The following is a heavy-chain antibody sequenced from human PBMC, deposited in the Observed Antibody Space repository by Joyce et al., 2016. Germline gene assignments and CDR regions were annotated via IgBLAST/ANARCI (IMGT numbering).Heavy chain of an antibody. CDR2: IWYDGSKK. Sequence: QVQLVESGGGVVQPGRSLRLSCAASGLNFSSYGMHWVRQAPGKGLEWVAVIWYDGSKKYFGDSVKGRFTISRDNSKKTLDLQMNSLRDEDTAMYYCARDGSSAYYYGAFDIWGQGTMVTVSS. V-gene: IGHV3-33*01. CDR3: ARDGSSAYYYGAFDI. CDR1: GLNFSSYG. J-gene: IGHJ3*02. D-gene: IGHD3-3*01.